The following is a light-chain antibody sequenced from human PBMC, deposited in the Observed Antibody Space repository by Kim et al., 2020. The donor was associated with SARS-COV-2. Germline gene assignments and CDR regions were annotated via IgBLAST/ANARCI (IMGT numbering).Light chain of an antibody. J-gene: IGLJ3*02. Sequence: QSVLTQPRSVSGSPGQSVTISCTGTSSDVGNYDLVSWYQQLPGTAPTLMISDVNKRPSGVPDRFSGSKSGNTASLTISGLQAEDEGDYYCCSYGGSYTWVFGGGTKVTVL. CDR2: DVN. CDR3: CSYGGSYTWV. V-gene: IGLV2-11*01. CDR1: SSDVGNYDL.